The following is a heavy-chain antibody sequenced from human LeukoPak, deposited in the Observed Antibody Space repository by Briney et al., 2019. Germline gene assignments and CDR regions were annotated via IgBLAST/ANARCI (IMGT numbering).Heavy chain of an antibody. J-gene: IGHJ6*02. Sequence: GESLKISCKGSGYSFTSYWIGWVRPMPGKGLEWMGIIYPGDSDTRHSPSFQGQVTISADKSISTAYLQWSSLKASDTAMYYCARLVVAAAGTKYYYYYYGMDVWGQGTTVTVSS. V-gene: IGHV5-51*01. CDR1: GYSFTSYW. CDR2: IYPGDSDT. CDR3: ARLVVAAAGTKYYYYYYGMDV. D-gene: IGHD6-13*01.